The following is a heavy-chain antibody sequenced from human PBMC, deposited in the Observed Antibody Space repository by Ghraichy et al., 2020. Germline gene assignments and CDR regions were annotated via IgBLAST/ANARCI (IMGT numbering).Heavy chain of an antibody. CDR3: ATARVDTAKIYDAFDI. J-gene: IGHJ3*02. CDR1: GYTLTELS. Sequence: ASVKVSCKVSGYTLTELSMHWVRQAPGKGLEWMGGFDPEDGETIYAQKFQGRVTMTEDTSTDTAYMELSSLRSEDTAVYYCATARVDTAKIYDAFDIWGQGTMVTVSS. D-gene: IGHD5-18*01. CDR2: FDPEDGET. V-gene: IGHV1-24*01.